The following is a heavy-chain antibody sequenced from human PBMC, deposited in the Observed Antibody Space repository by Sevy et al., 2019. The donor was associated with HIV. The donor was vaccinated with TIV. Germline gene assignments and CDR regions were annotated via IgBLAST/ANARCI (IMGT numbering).Heavy chain of an antibody. CDR3: TRSTTTVY. CDR2: IRSRKYNGTT. V-gene: IGHV3-49*04. D-gene: IGHD1-1*01. CDR1: GFTFPDYA. Sequence: GGSLRLSCTASGFTFPDYALSWVRQAPGSGLEGLGFIRSRKYNGTTSYAASVRGRFTISRDDSKSVAYLQMNSLKTADTGIYFCTRSTTTVYWSRGIQVTVSS. J-gene: IGHJ4*02.